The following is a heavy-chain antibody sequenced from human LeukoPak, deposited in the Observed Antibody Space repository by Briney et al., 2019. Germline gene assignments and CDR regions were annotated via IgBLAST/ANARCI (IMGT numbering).Heavy chain of an antibody. J-gene: IGHJ6*03. V-gene: IGHV3-21*04. D-gene: IGHD6-19*01. CDR2: ISSSSSYI. CDR3: ARDKQVPGTGWIYYYMDV. CDR1: GFTFSSYS. Sequence: GGSLRLSCAASGFTFSSYSMNWVRQAPGKGLEWVSSISSSSSYIYYADSVKGRFTISRDNAKNSLYLQMNSLRAEDTAVYYCARDKQVPGTGWIYYYMDVWGKGTTVTISS.